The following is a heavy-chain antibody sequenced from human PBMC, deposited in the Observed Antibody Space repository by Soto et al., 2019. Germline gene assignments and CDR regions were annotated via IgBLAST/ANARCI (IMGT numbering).Heavy chain of an antibody. D-gene: IGHD3-10*01. CDR2: IYSGGST. CDR1: GFTVSSNY. Sequence: EVQLVESGGGLIQPGGSLRLSCAASGFTVSSNYMSWVRQAPGKGLEWVSVIYSGGSTYYADSVKGRFIISRDNSKNTLYLQMNSRRAEDTAVYYCARHITLDPLLLYWGQGTLVTVSS. V-gene: IGHV3-53*01. CDR3: ARHITLDPLLLY. J-gene: IGHJ4*02.